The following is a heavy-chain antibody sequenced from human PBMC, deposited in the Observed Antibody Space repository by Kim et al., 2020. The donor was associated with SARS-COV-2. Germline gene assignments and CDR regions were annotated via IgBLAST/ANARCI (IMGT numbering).Heavy chain of an antibody. CDR1: GYSISSGYY. D-gene: IGHD3-9*01. CDR3: ARVIRRYYDILTGYTGIPYNWFDP. J-gene: IGHJ5*02. CDR2: TYHSGST. V-gene: IGHV4-38-2*02. Sequence: SETLSLTCTVSGYSISSGYYWGWIRQPPGKGLEWIGSTYHSGSTYYNPSPKSRVTISVDTSKNQFSLKLRSGTAADTAVYYCARVIRRYYDILTGYTGIPYNWFDPWGQGTLVTVSS.